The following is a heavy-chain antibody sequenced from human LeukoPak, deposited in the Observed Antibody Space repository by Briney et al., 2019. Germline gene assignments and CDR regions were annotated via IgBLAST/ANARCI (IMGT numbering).Heavy chain of an antibody. CDR2: ISGSGGSI. CDR1: GFTFSSYA. J-gene: IGHJ4*02. CDR3: AKDRNYDSSGYYGY. D-gene: IGHD3-22*01. Sequence: GGSLRRSCAASGFTFSSYAMSWVRQAPGKGLEWVSGISGSGGSINHADSVKGRFTISRDNSKNTLYLQMNSLRAEDTAVYYCAKDRNYDSSGYYGYWGQGTLVTVSS. V-gene: IGHV3-23*01.